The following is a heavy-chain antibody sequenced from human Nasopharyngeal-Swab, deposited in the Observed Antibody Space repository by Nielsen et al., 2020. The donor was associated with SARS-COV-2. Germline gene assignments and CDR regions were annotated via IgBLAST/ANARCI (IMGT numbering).Heavy chain of an antibody. CDR2: IYTSGST. CDR3: AREVTIFGVVIPRNWFDP. D-gene: IGHD3-3*01. CDR1: GVSISSGGYY. Sequence: SETLSLTCAVSGVSISSGGYYWSWIRQPAGKGLEWIGRIYTSGSTNYNPSLKSRVTMSVDTSKNQFSLKLSSVTAADTAVYYCAREVTIFGVVIPRNWFDPWGQGTLVTVSS. V-gene: IGHV4-61*02. J-gene: IGHJ5*02.